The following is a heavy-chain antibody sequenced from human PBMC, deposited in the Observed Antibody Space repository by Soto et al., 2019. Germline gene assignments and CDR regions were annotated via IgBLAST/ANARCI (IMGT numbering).Heavy chain of an antibody. CDR2: ISAYNGNT. CDR3: ARDVELGIHDAFDI. V-gene: IGHV1-18*01. Sequence: ASVKVSCKASGYTFTSYGISWVRQAPGQGLEWMGWISAYNGNTNYAQKLQSRCTMNTDTSTSTAYMELRSLRSDDTVVYYCARDVELGIHDAFDIWGQGTMVTVSS. D-gene: IGHD7-27*01. J-gene: IGHJ3*02. CDR1: GYTFTSYG.